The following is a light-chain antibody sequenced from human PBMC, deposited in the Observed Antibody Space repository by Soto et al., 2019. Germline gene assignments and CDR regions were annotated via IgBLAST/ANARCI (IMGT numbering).Light chain of an antibody. CDR1: SSDVGAYNY. CDR2: DVN. V-gene: IGLV2-11*01. J-gene: IGLJ2*01. CDR3: CSYAGTYTFI. Sequence: QSALTQPRSVSGSPGQSVTISCTGTSSDVGAYNYVSWYQQHPGKAPQLIIYDVNKRSSGVPDRFSGSKSGNTASLIISGLQAEDEADFYCCSYAGTYTFIFGGGTKLTVL.